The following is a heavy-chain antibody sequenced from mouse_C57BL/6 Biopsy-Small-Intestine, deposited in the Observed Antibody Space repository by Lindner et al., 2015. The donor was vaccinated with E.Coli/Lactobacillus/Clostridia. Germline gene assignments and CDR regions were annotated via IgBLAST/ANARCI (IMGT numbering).Heavy chain of an antibody. CDR3: AREVLPMDY. Sequence: VQLQESGPGLVAPSQSLSITCTVSGFSLTSYGVSWVRQPPGEGLEWLGVIWGDGGTHYHSALISRLSISKDNSKSQVFLKLNSLQTDDTAMYYCAREVLPMDYWGQGTSVTVSS. CDR2: IWGDGGT. V-gene: IGHV2-3*01. D-gene: IGHD1-1*01. CDR1: GFSLTSYG. J-gene: IGHJ4*01.